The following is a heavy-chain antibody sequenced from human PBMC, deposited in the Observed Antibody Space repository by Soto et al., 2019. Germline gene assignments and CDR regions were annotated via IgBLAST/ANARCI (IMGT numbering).Heavy chain of an antibody. CDR1: GFTFTSSA. Sequence: ASVKVSCKASGFTFTSSAFQWVRQARGQRLEWIGWIAVGSGYTNYAQRFQDRVTLTRDMSTATTYMELSRLTSEDTAIYYCAADAKAWQQMVPSDYWGQGTLVTVSS. J-gene: IGHJ4*02. D-gene: IGHD2-8*01. CDR2: IAVGSGYT. CDR3: AADAKAWQQMVPSDY. V-gene: IGHV1-58*01.